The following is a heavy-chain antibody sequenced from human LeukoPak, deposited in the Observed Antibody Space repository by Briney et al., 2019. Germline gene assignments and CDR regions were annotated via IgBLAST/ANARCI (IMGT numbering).Heavy chain of an antibody. CDR1: GFTFSSYA. CDR2: ISYDGSNK. V-gene: IGHV3-30*04. D-gene: IGHD2-8*01. CDR3: ARGGYCTNGVCYTVPFDY. J-gene: IGHJ4*02. Sequence: GSLRLSCAASGFTFSSYAMHWVRQAPGKGLEWVAVISYDGSNKYYADSVKGRFTISGDNSKNTLYLQMNSLRAEDTAVYYCARGGYCTNGVCYTVPFDYWGQGTLVTVSS.